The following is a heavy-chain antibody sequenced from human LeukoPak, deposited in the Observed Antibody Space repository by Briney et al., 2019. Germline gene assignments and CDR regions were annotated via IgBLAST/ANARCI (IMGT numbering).Heavy chain of an antibody. CDR2: INHSGST. CDR1: GGSFSGYY. D-gene: IGHD2-2*01. Sequence: PSETLSLTCAVYGGSFSGYYWSWIRQPPGKGLEWIGEINHSGSTNYNPSLKSRVTISVDTSKNQFSLKLSSVTAADTAVYYCARGDIVVVPAAMLLDYWGQGTLVTVSS. J-gene: IGHJ4*02. V-gene: IGHV4-34*01. CDR3: ARGDIVVVPAAMLLDY.